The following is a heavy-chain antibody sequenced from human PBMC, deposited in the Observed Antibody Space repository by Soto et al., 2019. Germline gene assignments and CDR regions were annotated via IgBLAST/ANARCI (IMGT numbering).Heavy chain of an antibody. CDR3: AKGPAQTRSADVGPLVY. Sequence: PGGSLRLSCAASGFTFSSYGMHWVRQAPGKGLEWVSLIWNDGTKKFYADSVKGRFTISRDDAKNTIYLEMISLRVEDTAVYYCAKGPAQTRSADVGPLVYWGQGMLVSVSS. CDR2: IWNDGTKK. CDR1: GFTFSSYG. V-gene: IGHV3-33*06. D-gene: IGHD1-26*01. J-gene: IGHJ4*02.